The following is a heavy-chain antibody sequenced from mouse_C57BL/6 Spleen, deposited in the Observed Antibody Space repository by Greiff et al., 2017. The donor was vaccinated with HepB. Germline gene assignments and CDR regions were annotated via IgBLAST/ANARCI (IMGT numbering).Heavy chain of an antibody. J-gene: IGHJ4*01. V-gene: IGHV14-3*01. Sequence: EVQLQQSVAELVRPGASVKLSCTASGFTIKNTYMHWVKQRPEQGLEWIGRIDPANGNTKYAPKFQGKATITADTSSNTAYLQLSSLTSEDTAIYCCAYYYAMDYWGQGTSVTVSS. CDR1: GFTIKNTY. CDR3: AYYYAMDY. CDR2: IDPANGNT.